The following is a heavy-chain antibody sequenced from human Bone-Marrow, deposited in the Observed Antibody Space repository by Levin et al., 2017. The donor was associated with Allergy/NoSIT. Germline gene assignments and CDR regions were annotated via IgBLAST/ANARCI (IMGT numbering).Heavy chain of an antibody. D-gene: IGHD6-13*01. CDR1: GFSFSTYW. J-gene: IGHJ4*02. CDR3: ASYPIQYSSRWYPYD. CDR2: IKLDGSEK. Sequence: GGSLRLSCAASGFSFSTYWMSWVRQAPGKGLEWVANIKLDGSEKYYVDSVKGRFTISRDNAENSLYLQMDSLRVEDTAVYYCASYPIQYSSRWYPYDWGQGILVTVSS. V-gene: IGHV3-7*01.